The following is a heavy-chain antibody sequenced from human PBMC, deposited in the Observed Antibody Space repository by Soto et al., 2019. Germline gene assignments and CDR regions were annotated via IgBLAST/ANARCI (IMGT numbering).Heavy chain of an antibody. J-gene: IGHJ5*02. V-gene: IGHV1-69*04. CDR3: ARDEVGYYGSGGNWFDP. CDR1: GGTFSSYT. D-gene: IGHD3-10*01. CDR2: IIPILGIA. Sequence: SVKVSCTASGGTFSSYTISWVRQAPGQGLEWMGRIIPILGIANYAQKFQGRVTITADKSTSTAYMELSSLRSEDTAVYYCARDEVGYYGSGGNWFDPWGQGTLVTVSS.